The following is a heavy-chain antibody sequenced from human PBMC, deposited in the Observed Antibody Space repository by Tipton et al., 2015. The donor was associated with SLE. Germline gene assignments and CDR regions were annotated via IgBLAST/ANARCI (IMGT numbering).Heavy chain of an antibody. V-gene: IGHV4-39*07. D-gene: IGHD3-16*01. CDR3: ARAIGANYFNF. CDR1: GDSIGNNNYY. CDR2: INYSGTT. J-gene: IGHJ4*02. Sequence: TLSLTCTISGDSIGNNNYYWGWIRQPPGKGLEWIGNINYSGTTYYNPSLKTRVTISVDTSKIQFSLRLTSVTATDTAVYFYARAIGANYFNFWGQGTLVTVSS.